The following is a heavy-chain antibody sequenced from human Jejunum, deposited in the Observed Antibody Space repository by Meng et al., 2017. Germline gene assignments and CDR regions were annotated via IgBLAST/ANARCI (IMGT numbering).Heavy chain of an antibody. V-gene: IGHV4-61*08. CDR3: AHSSSSSSFGFDY. Sequence: QVQGPESGPGLVRPSETLSLTCTGSGGSVSSAAYYWNWIRQPPGKGLEWIGYIYYSGGTTYSPSLNSRVTISIDTAKNQVSLKVSSVTAADTAVYYCAHSSSSSSFGFDYWGQGTLVTVSS. CDR1: GGSVSSAAYY. D-gene: IGHD6-6*01. CDR2: IYYSGGT. J-gene: IGHJ4*02.